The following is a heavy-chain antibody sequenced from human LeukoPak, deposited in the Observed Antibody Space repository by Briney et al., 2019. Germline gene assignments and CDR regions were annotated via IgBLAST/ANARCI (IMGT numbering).Heavy chain of an antibody. CDR2: INPNSGDT. Sequence: ASVKVSCEASGYRFTSLYVHWVRQAPGQGPEWMGWINPNSGDTQYAQKFEGRVTTTRDTSITTAYMELSGLTSDDTGVYYCAREPPAYCGFDCYVLGYWGQGTLVTVSS. D-gene: IGHD2-21*02. J-gene: IGHJ4*02. V-gene: IGHV1-2*02. CDR1: GYRFTSLY. CDR3: AREPPAYCGFDCYVLGY.